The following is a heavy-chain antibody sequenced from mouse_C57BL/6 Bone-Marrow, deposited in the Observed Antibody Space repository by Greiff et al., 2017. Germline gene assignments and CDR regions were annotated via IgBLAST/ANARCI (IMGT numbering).Heavy chain of an antibody. CDR1: GYTFTSYT. V-gene: IGHV1-4*01. J-gene: IGHJ3*01. CDR2: INPSSGYT. Sequence: VQLQQSGAELARPGASVKMSCKASGYTFTSYTMHWVKQRPGQGLEWIGYINPSSGYTKYNQKFKDKATLTADKSSSTAYMQLSSLTSEDSAVYDWARADDYGSSSSWVAYRGQGTLVTVSA. CDR3: ARADDYGSSSSWVAY. D-gene: IGHD1-1*01.